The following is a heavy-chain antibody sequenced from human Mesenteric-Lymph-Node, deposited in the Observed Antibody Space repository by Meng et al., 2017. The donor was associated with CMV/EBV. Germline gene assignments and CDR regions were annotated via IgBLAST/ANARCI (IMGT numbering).Heavy chain of an antibody. J-gene: IGHJ3*02. CDR2: IYSGGST. D-gene: IGHD2-2*01. V-gene: IGHV3-53*01. CDR1: GFTVSSNY. CDR3: ARYCSSTSCLEEDAFDI. Sequence: GESLKISCAASGFTVSSNYMSWVRQAPGKGLEWVSVIYSGGSTYYADSVKGRFTISRDNSKNTVYLQMHSLRAEDTAVYYCARYCSSTSCLEEDAFDIWGQGTMVTVSS.